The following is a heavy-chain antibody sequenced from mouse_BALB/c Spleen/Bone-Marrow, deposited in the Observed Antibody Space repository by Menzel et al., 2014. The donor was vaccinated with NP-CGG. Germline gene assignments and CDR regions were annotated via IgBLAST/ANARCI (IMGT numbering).Heavy chain of an antibody. Sequence: EVKLVESGGGLVQPGGSRKLSCAASGFTFSSFGMHWVRQAPEKGLEWVAYISSGSSTIYYADTVKGRFTISRDNPKNTLFLQMTSLRSEDTAMYYCARYGNYFYAMDYWGQGTSVTVSP. CDR2: ISSGSSTI. J-gene: IGHJ4*01. CDR1: GFTFSSFG. D-gene: IGHD2-1*01. V-gene: IGHV5-17*02. CDR3: ARYGNYFYAMDY.